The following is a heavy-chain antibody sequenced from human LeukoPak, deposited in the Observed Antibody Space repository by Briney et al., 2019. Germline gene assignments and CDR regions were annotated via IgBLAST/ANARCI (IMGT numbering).Heavy chain of an antibody. J-gene: IGHJ4*02. CDR1: GFTFSTYA. Sequence: GGSLRLSCAASGFTFSTYAMNWVRQAPGKGLEWVSAISGSGGSTYYADSVKGRFTISRDNSKNTLYLQMDSLRAEDTAVYYCAKGGRYYDFWSGYPLFDYWGQGTLVTVSS. D-gene: IGHD3-3*01. CDR3: AKGGRYYDFWSGYPLFDY. CDR2: ISGSGGST. V-gene: IGHV3-23*01.